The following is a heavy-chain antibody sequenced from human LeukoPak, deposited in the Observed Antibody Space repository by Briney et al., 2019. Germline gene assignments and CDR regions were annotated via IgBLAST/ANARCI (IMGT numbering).Heavy chain of an antibody. Sequence: SETLSLTCTVSGGSISNYYWTWIRQPPGKGLEWIGCIYYSGSTNYNPSLKSRVTISVDTSKNQFSLKLSSVTAADTAVYYCARCNQDGDYDVWFDPWGQGTLVTVSS. V-gene: IGHV4-59*01. D-gene: IGHD4-17*01. CDR3: ARCNQDGDYDVWFDP. CDR2: IYYSGST. J-gene: IGHJ5*02. CDR1: GGSISNYY.